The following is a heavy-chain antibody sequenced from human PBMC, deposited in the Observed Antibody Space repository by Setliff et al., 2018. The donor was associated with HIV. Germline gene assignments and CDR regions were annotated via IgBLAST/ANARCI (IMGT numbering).Heavy chain of an antibody. V-gene: IGHV4-39*07. J-gene: IGHJ4*02. Sequence: SETLSLSCTVSGGSLITSSHFWGWVRQPPGKGLEWIGEINHSGSTNYKPSLKSRVTISVDTSKNQFSLRLTSVTAADTAVYYCARVRTLVTSRRGYFDYWGQGTLVTVSS. CDR1: GGSLITSSHF. CDR3: ARVRTLVTSRRGYFDY. CDR2: INHSGST. D-gene: IGHD2-21*02.